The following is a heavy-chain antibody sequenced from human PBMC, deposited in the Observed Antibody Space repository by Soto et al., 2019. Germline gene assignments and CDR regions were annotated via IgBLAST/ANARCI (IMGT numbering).Heavy chain of an antibody. CDR2: IHTSGDT. J-gene: IGHJ4*02. V-gene: IGHV3-53*01. CDR3: ARGVNDDS. CDR1: GFSVGGNH. Sequence: PGGSLRLSCAASGFSVGGNHLTWVRQAPGKGLEWVAVIHTSGDTYYADSVQGRFTISRDNSKNTVYLQMNSLRVGDTAMYFCARGVNDDSWGQGTLVTAPQ. D-gene: IGHD2-8*01.